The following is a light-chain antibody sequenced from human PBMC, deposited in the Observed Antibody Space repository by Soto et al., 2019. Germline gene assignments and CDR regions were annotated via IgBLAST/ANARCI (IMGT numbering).Light chain of an antibody. Sequence: QSVLTQPRSVSGSPGQSVTISCTGTSSDVGGHNYVSWYQQHPGRAPRLVIYDVTKRPSGVPDRFSGSKSGNAASLTISGLQAEDEADYYCCSYAGTYTFVFGGGTKLTVL. CDR1: SSDVGGHNY. V-gene: IGLV2-11*01. CDR3: CSYAGTYTFV. CDR2: DVT. J-gene: IGLJ3*02.